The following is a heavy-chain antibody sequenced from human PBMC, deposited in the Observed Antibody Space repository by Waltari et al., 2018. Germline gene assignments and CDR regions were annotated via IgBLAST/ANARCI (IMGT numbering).Heavy chain of an antibody. CDR1: GFTFSDHA. V-gene: IGHV3-23*04. CDR3: AKNATLGRARYFDL. Sequence: EVQLVESGGGLVQPGKSLRLSCVASGFTFSDHAMSWVRQRPGEGLEWVSSLSASGHVSYYTASVKGRFVISRDNSKNTLFLHLNAVTVGDTAIFYCAKNATLGRARYFDLWGRGTLVTVSP. J-gene: IGHJ2*01. D-gene: IGHD2-2*01. CDR2: LSASGHVS.